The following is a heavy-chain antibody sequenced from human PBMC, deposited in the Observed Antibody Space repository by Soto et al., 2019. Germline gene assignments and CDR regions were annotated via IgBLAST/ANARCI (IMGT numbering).Heavy chain of an antibody. V-gene: IGHV3-7*01. CDR3: ARDAYDYDSSGYYRYDAFDI. D-gene: IGHD3-22*01. Sequence: PGGSLRLSCAASGFIFSPYWMSWVRQAPGKGLEWVANIKRDGSETHYVDSVKGRFTISRDNTKKSLYLQMKSLRVEDTAAYYCARDAYDYDSSGYYRYDAFDIWGQGTMVTVSS. CDR2: IKRDGSET. CDR1: GFIFSPYW. J-gene: IGHJ3*02.